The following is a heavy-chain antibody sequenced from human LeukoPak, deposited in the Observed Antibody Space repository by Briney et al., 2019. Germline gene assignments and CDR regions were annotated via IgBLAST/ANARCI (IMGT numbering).Heavy chain of an antibody. Sequence: GGSLRLSCAASGFTLISYSMNWVRQAPGKGLEWVSSISTSSSYIYYADSVKGRFTISRDNAKNSLYLQMNSLRAEDTALYYCAINGGGDSGYGNFDYWGQGTLVTVSS. V-gene: IGHV3-21*04. CDR1: GFTLISYS. J-gene: IGHJ4*02. CDR3: AINGGGDSGYGNFDY. D-gene: IGHD5-12*01. CDR2: ISTSSSYI.